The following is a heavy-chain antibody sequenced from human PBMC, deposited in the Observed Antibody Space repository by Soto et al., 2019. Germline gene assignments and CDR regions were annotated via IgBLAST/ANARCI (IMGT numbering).Heavy chain of an antibody. Sequence: EAQLVESGGGLVQPGGSLRLSCGGSGFTFSRYWMSWVRQAPGKGLEWVANIKEDGSETYYVDSVKDRFTISRDNAKSSVVLQMNSLRGDDTAVYYCARGRTWFAPWGQGTLVTVSS. CDR2: IKEDGSET. CDR1: GFTFSRYW. CDR3: ARGRTWFAP. V-gene: IGHV3-7*01. J-gene: IGHJ5*02.